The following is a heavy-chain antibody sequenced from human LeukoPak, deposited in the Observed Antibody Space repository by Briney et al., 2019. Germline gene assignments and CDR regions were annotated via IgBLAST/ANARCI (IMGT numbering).Heavy chain of an antibody. Sequence: GGSLRLSCAASGFTFSSYEMNWVRQAPGKGLEWVSYISSSGDTIYYADSVKGRFTISRDNAKNSLYLQVNSLRAEDTATYYCAGEAPYCGGDCDAFDIWGQGTMVTVSS. D-gene: IGHD2-21*02. CDR2: ISSSGDTI. CDR3: AGEAPYCGGDCDAFDI. J-gene: IGHJ3*02. V-gene: IGHV3-48*03. CDR1: GFTFSSYE.